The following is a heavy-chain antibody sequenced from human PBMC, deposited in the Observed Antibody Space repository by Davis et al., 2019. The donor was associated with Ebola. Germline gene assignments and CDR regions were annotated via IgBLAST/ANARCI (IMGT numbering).Heavy chain of an antibody. Sequence: GESLKISCAASGFTFSGSAMHWVRQAPGKGLEWVAVISYDGSNKYYADSVKGRFTISRDNAKKSLYLQMNSLRAEDTAVYYCARDLITISRRYYGMDVWGQGTTVTVSS. CDR2: ISYDGSNK. D-gene: IGHD3-3*01. J-gene: IGHJ6*02. CDR3: ARDLITISRRYYGMDV. V-gene: IGHV3-30-3*01. CDR1: GFTFSGSA.